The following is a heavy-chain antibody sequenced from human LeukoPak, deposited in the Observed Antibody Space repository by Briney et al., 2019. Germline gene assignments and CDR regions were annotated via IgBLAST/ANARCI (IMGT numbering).Heavy chain of an antibody. CDR1: GGSISSYY. V-gene: IGHV4-59*01. CDR2: MSDSGST. J-gene: IGHJ4*02. Sequence: SETLSLTCTVSGGSISSYYWIWIRQPPGRGLEWVGYMSDSGSTNYNPSLKSRVTISVDTSKNQSSLKRSSVTATDTDVYYCARLSSGAFDYGGQGSLVTVSS. CDR3: ARLSSGAFDY. D-gene: IGHD6-25*01.